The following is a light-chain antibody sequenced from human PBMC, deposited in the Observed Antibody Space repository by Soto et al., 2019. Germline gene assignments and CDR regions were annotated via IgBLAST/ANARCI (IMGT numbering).Light chain of an antibody. CDR1: QSISSW. J-gene: IGKJ1*01. CDR2: DAS. CDR3: QQYNSYSWT. V-gene: IGKV1-5*01. Sequence: DIQMAQSPSTLSASLVYRFTITCPASQSISSWLAWYQQKPGKAPKLLIYDASRLESGVPSRFSGSGSGTEFTLTISSLQPDDFATYYCQQYNSYSWTFGQGTKVDIK.